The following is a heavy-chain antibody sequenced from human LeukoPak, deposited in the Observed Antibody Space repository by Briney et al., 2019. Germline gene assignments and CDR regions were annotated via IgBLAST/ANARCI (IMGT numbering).Heavy chain of an antibody. D-gene: IGHD3-3*01. CDR3: AREGSLYYDFWSGYYHNWFDP. CDR2: IYSSGST. V-gene: IGHV4-4*07. CDR1: GASISAYH. J-gene: IGHJ5*02. Sequence: SETLSLTCSVSGASISAYHWSWIRQPAGKGLEWIGRIYSSGSTYYNPSLKSRVTISVDTSKNQSSLKLSSVTAADTAVYYCAREGSLYYDFWSGYYHNWFDPWGQGTLVTVSS.